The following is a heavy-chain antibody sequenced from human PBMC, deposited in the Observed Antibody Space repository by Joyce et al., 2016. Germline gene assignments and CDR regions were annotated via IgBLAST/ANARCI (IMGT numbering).Heavy chain of an antibody. V-gene: IGHV3-64D*06. CDR3: VKDLLYRGSSWGGLDY. CDR2: ISTNGGST. D-gene: IGHD6-6*01. J-gene: IGHJ4*02. CDR1: GFTFSNYA. Sequence: EVQLVESGGGLVQPGGSLRLSCSASGFTFSNYAMHWVRQAPGKGLEYVSAISTNGGSTYYADSVKVRFTISRDNSKNTLYLQMSSLRAEDTAVYYCVKDLLYRGSSWGGLDYWGQGTLVTVSS.